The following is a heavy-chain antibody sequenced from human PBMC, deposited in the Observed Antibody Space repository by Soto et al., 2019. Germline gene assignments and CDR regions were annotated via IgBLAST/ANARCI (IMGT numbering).Heavy chain of an antibody. CDR2: MNPNSGNT. J-gene: IGHJ6*03. D-gene: IGHD3-3*01. Sequence: ASVKVSCKASGYTFTSYDINWVRQATGQGLEWMGWMNPNSGNTGYAQKFQGRVTMTRNTSISTAYMELSSLRSEDTAVYYCARGFTIFGVVTITNYYYYYMDVWGKGTTVTV. CDR1: GYTFTSYD. V-gene: IGHV1-8*01. CDR3: ARGFTIFGVVTITNYYYYYMDV.